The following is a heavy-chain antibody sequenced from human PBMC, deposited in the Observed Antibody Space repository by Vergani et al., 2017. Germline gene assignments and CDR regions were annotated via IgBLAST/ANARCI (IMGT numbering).Heavy chain of an antibody. V-gene: IGHV3-33*01. Sequence: QVQLVESGGGVVQPGRSLRLSCAASGFTFSSYGMHWVRQAPGKGLEWVAVIWYDGSNKYYADSVKGRFTISRDNSKNTLYLQMNSLRTEDTAVYYCATKSCGTPGCQIGYFREWGQGTLVTVSS. J-gene: IGHJ1*01. D-gene: IGHD1-1*01. CDR1: GFTFSSYG. CDR2: IWYDGSNK. CDR3: ATKSCGTPGCQIGYFRE.